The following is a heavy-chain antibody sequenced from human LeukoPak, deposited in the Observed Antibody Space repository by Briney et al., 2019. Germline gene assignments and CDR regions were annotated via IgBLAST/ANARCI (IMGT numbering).Heavy chain of an antibody. D-gene: IGHD4-17*01. V-gene: IGHV1-2*04. J-gene: IGHJ6*02. CDR3: ARAITGDYLYYYYGMDV. CDR2: INPNSGGT. Sequence: GASVKVSCKASGYTFTDYYMHWVRQAPGQGLEWMGWINPNSGGTNYAQKFQGWVTMTRDTSISTVYMELSRLRSDDTAVYYCARAITGDYLYYYYGMDVWGQGTTVTVSS. CDR1: GYTFTDYY.